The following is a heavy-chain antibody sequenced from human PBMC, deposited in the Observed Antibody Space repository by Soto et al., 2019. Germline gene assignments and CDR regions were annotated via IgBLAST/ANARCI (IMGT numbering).Heavy chain of an antibody. CDR2: IYYSGST. D-gene: IGHD3-10*01. CDR1: GGSISTYY. CDR3: AREAGAGYYGMDV. J-gene: IGHJ6*02. Sequence: SETLSLTCTVSGGSISTYYWSWIRQPPGKGLEWIGYIYYSGSTNYNPSLKSRVTISVDTSKNQFSLKLRPVTAADTAVYYCAREAGAGYYGMDVWGQGTTVTVSS. V-gene: IGHV4-59*01.